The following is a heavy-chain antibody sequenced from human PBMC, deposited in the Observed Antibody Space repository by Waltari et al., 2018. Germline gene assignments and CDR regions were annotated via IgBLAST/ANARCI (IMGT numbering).Heavy chain of an antibody. V-gene: IGHV3-74*01. J-gene: IGHJ4*02. CDR3: ARDGLGSSHDY. CDR2: IHSDGGST. Sequence: EVQLVESGGGLLQPGGSLRLSSAASGFSISGYWMHWVGLPPGKGRVWVSRIHSDGGSTSYVDSVRGRFTVSRDNAKNTVYLQMNSLRADDTGVYFCARDGLGSSHDYWGQGTLVTVSS. D-gene: IGHD6-6*01. CDR1: GFSISGYW.